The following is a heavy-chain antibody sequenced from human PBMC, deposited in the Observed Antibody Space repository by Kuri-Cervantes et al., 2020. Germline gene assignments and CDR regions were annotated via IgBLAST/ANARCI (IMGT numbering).Heavy chain of an antibody. D-gene: IGHD5-12*01. V-gene: IGHV3-7*01. CDR3: ARFPQWLRAYDY. Sequence: GGFLRPPVGASGFTFSSYWMSWVRQAPGKGLEWVANLKQVGSEKYYADSGKGRFTISRDNSKNTLYLQMNSLRAEDTAVYYCARFPQWLRAYDYWGQGTLVTVSS. J-gene: IGHJ4*02. CDR2: LKQVGSEK. CDR1: GFTFSSYW.